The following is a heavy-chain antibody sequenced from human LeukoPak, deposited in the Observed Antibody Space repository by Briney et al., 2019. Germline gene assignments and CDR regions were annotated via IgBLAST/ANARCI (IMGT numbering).Heavy chain of an antibody. J-gene: IGHJ4*02. V-gene: IGHV4-34*01. CDR3: ARGSLIVVVITQNQYYFDY. CDR2: INHSGST. CDR1: GGCFSGYY. Sequence: SETLSLTCAVYGGCFSGYYWSWIRQPPGKGLEWIGEINHSGSTNYNPSLKSRVTISVDTSKNQFSLKLSSVTAADTAVYYCARGSLIVVVITQNQYYFDYWGQGTLVTVSS. D-gene: IGHD3-22*01.